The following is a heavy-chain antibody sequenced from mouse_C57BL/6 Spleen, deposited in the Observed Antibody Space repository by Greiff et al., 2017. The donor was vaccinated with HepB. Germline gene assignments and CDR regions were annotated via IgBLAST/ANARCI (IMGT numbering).Heavy chain of an antibody. CDR3: ARGHDYDGRFFDY. D-gene: IGHD2-4*01. CDR2: IYPGSGNT. V-gene: IGHV1-76*01. J-gene: IGHJ2*02. CDR1: GYTFTDYY. Sequence: QVHVKQSGAELVRPGASVKLSCKASGYTFTDYYINWVKQRPGQGLEWIARIYPGSGNTYYNEKFKGKATLTAEKSSSTAYMQLSSLTSEDSAVYFCARGHDYDGRFFDYWGQGTSVTVSS.